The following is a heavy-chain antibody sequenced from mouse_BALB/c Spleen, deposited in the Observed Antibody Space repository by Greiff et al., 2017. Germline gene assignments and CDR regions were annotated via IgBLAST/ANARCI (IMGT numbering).Heavy chain of an antibody. V-gene: IGHV1-12*01. CDR1: GYTFTSYN. CDR2: IYPGNGDT. Sequence: VQLQQPGAELVKPGASVKMSCKASGYTFTSYNMHWVKQTPGQGLEWIGAIYPGNGDTSYNQKFKGKATLTADKSSSTAYMQLSSLTSEDSAVYYCARGSTTVVADYYAMDYWGQGTSVTVSS. D-gene: IGHD1-1*01. CDR3: ARGSTTVVADYYAMDY. J-gene: IGHJ4*01.